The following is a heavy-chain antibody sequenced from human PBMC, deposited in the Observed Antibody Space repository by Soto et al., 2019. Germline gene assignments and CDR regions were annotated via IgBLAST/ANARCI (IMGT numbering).Heavy chain of an antibody. CDR1: GGSITNTKW. Sequence: QVQLQESGPGLVKPSGTLSLSCAVSGGSITNTKWWTWVRQAPGKGLEWIGEISRSEGSTSNPSLKGRVAMSRETSNNQFSLRLSSLAAADAAVYYCATQTVSYTWDVWGQGTTVTVS. D-gene: IGHD4-17*01. V-gene: IGHV4-4*02. J-gene: IGHJ6*02. CDR2: ISRSEGS. CDR3: ATQTVSYTWDV.